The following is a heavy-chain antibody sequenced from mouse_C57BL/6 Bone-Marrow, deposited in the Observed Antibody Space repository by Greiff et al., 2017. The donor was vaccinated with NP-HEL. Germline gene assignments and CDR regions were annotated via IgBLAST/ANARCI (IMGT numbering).Heavy chain of an antibody. D-gene: IGHD2-2*01. V-gene: IGHV10-1*01. CDR2: IRRKSNNYAS. Sequence: EVQLQESGGGLVQPKGSLKLSCAASGFSFNTYAMNWVRQAPGQGLEWVARIRRKSNNYASYYADSVKDRFTISRDDSESMLYLQMNNLKTEDTAMYYCVRHVVTTDYAMDYWGQGTSVTVSS. J-gene: IGHJ4*01. CDR1: GFSFNTYA. CDR3: VRHVVTTDYAMDY.